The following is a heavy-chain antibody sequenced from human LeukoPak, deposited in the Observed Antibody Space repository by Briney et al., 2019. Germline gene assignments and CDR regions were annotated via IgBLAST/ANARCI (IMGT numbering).Heavy chain of an antibody. D-gene: IGHD1-26*01. CDR3: ARDNSVGETAWWFDP. V-gene: IGHV1-46*01. J-gene: IGHJ5*02. Sequence: GASVKVSRKASGYTFTGYYMHWVRQAPGQGLEWMGLINPSGSSTTYAQKFQGRVTMTRDMFTSTDYMELTSLTSDDTAVYYCARDNSVGETAWWFDPWGQGTLVTVSS. CDR1: GYTFTGYY. CDR2: INPSGSST.